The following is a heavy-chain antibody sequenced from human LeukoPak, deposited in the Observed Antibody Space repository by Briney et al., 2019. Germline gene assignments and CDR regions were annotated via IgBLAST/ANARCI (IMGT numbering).Heavy chain of an antibody. D-gene: IGHD6-19*01. J-gene: IGHJ4*02. CDR3: ARDGSGWCYFDN. CDR1: GFMLSSYE. V-gene: IGHV3-48*03. CDR2: ISGRGSTI. Sequence: GGSLRLSCAASGFMLSSYEMNWVRQAPGKGLEWISYISGRGSTIYYADSVKGRFTVSRDNAKNSLYLQMNSLRVEDSAVYYCARDGSGWCYFDNWGQGSLVTVSS.